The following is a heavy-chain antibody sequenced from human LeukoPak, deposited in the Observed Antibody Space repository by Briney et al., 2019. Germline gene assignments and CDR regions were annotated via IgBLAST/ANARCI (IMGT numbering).Heavy chain of an antibody. CDR3: ARVYGAGYAFRGAFDI. D-gene: IGHD5-24*01. Sequence: PSETLSLTCTVSGDSISTYYWSWIRQPPGKGLEWIGYVYYSGSTNYNPSLKSRVTISVDTSKNQFSLKLSSVTAADTAVYYCARVYGAGYAFRGAFDIWGQGTMVTVSS. V-gene: IGHV4-59*01. CDR2: VYYSGST. CDR1: GDSISTYY. J-gene: IGHJ3*02.